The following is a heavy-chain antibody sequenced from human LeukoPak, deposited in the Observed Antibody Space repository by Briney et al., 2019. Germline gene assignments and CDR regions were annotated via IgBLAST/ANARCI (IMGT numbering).Heavy chain of an antibody. Sequence: PGGSLRLSCAASGFTFGSYAMSWVRQVPGKGLEWVSTISGSGGSTYYADSVKGRFTSSRDNSKNTLYLQMNSVRVEDTAVYYCAKETVMAPFPFDYWGQGTLVTVSS. D-gene: IGHD5-18*01. CDR1: GFTFGSYA. CDR2: ISGSGGST. V-gene: IGHV3-23*01. J-gene: IGHJ4*02. CDR3: AKETVMAPFPFDY.